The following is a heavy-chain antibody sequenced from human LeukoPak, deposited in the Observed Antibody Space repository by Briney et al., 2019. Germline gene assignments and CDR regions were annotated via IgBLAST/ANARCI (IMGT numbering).Heavy chain of an antibody. Sequence: PSETLSLTCAVSGGSISSGGYYWSWIRQPPGKGLEWIGEINHSGSTNYNPSLKSRVTISVDTSKNQFSLKLSSVTAADTAVYYCARGPLLFLEWLLPHTLHPFDIWGQGTMVTVSS. CDR2: INHSGST. D-gene: IGHD3-3*01. J-gene: IGHJ3*02. V-gene: IGHV4-34*01. CDR3: ARGPLLFLEWLLPHTLHPFDI. CDR1: GGSISSGGYY.